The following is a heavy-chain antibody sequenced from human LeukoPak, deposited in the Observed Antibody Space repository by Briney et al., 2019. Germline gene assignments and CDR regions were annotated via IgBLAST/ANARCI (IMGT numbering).Heavy chain of an antibody. D-gene: IGHD2-21*02. CDR3: ARSDPTQVNYGDFGYFDY. Sequence: GGSLRLSCAASGFTFSSYWMHWVRQAPGQGLVWVSRIYNDGSTTSYADSVRGRFTISRDNAKNTLYLQVNSLRAEDTAVYYCARSDPTQVNYGDFGYFDYWGQGTLVTVSS. CDR2: IYNDGSTT. V-gene: IGHV3-74*01. CDR1: GFTFSSYW. J-gene: IGHJ4*02.